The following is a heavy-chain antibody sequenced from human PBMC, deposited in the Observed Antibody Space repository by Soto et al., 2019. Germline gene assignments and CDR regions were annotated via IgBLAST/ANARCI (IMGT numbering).Heavy chain of an antibody. D-gene: IGHD1-1*01. V-gene: IGHV4-59*01. CDR2: IYYSGST. J-gene: IGHJ4*02. Sequence: SETLSLTCTVSGGSISSYYWSWIRQPPGKGLEWIGYIYYSGSTHYNPSLKSRVTISVDTSKNQFSLKLSSVTAADTAVYYCAISPVKRGQDIQPVFDYWGQGTLVTVSS. CDR1: GGSISSYY. CDR3: AISPVKRGQDIQPVFDY.